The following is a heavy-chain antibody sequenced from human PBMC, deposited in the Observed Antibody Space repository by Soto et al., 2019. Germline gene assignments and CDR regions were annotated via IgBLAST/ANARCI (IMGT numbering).Heavy chain of an antibody. V-gene: IGHV4-4*07. CDR3: ARDGGYTGYEQGNPFDI. CDR2: MYATGTT. CDR1: GGSISPYF. J-gene: IGHJ3*02. Sequence: QVQLRESGPGLVKPSETLSLTCTVSGGSISPYFWSWIRQPAGKGLEWIGRMYATGTTNYNPSLKSRVSMSIDTSENQFSLKLRSVTAADTAVYYCARDGGYTGYEQGNPFDIWGQGTMVSVSS. D-gene: IGHD5-12*01.